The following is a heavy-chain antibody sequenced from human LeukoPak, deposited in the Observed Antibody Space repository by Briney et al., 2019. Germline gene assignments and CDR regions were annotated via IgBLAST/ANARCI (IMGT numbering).Heavy chain of an antibody. CDR2: ISYDGSNK. J-gene: IGHJ4*02. D-gene: IGHD3-10*01. CDR1: GFTFSSYD. Sequence: GGSLRLSCAASGFTFSSYDIHWVRQAPGKGLEWVSLISYDGSNKYYADSVKGRFTISRDNSKNTLYLQMNSLRAEDTAVYYCARASGLFDYWGQGTLVTVSS. CDR3: ARASGLFDY. V-gene: IGHV3-30-3*01.